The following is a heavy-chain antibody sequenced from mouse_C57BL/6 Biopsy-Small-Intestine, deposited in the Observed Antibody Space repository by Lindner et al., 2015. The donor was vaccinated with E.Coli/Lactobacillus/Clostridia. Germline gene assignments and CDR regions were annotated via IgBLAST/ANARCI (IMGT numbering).Heavy chain of an antibody. D-gene: IGHD2-1*01. V-gene: IGHV1-20*01. CDR3: ARIFDGNYVDYYVMAH. CDR1: GYSFTGYF. J-gene: IGHJ2*01. Sequence: VQLQESGPELVKPGDSVKISCKASGYSFTGYFMNWVMQSHGKSLEWIGRINPYNGETFFNQKFKGKATLTVDKSSSTAHMELRSLTSEDSAVYYCARIFDGNYVDYYVMAHWGQGTTLTVSS. CDR2: INPYNGET.